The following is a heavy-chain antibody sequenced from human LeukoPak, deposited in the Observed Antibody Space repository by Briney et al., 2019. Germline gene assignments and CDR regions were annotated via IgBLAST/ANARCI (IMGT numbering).Heavy chain of an antibody. CDR3: ARGPGTSYYYYYYMDV. CDR2: INPNSGGT. Sequence: GASVKVSCKASGYKFTSYSISWVRQAPGQGLEWMGWINPNSGGTNYAQKFQGRVTMTRDTSISTAYMELSRLRSDDTAVYYCARGPGTSYYYYYYMDVWGKGTTVTISS. V-gene: IGHV1-2*02. D-gene: IGHD1-1*01. CDR1: GYKFTSYS. J-gene: IGHJ6*03.